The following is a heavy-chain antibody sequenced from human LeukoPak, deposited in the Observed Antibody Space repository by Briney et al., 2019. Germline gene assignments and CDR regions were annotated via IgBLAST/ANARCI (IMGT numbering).Heavy chain of an antibody. CDR1: GGSISSYY. Sequence: SETLSLTSTVSGGSISSYYWSWIRQPPGKGLEWIGYIYYSGSTNYNPSLKSRVTISVDTSKNQFSLKLSSVTAADTAVYYCASNSYGYAHDAFDIWGQGTMVTVSS. CDR3: ASNSYGYAHDAFDI. D-gene: IGHD5-18*01. V-gene: IGHV4-59*01. J-gene: IGHJ3*02. CDR2: IYYSGST.